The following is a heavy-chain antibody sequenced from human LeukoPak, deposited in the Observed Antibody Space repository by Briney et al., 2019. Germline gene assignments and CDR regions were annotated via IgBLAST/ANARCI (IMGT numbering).Heavy chain of an antibody. J-gene: IGHJ4*02. D-gene: IGHD3-10*01. V-gene: IGHV6-1*01. CDR2: TYYRSRWGN. CDR3: ARASVWFGERTPIDY. Sequence: SQTLSLTCAISGDSVSNNIATWNWVRQSPSRGLEWLGRTYYRSRWGNDYAISVKSRITINPDTSRNQFSLQLNSVTPEDTAVYYCARASVWFGERTPIDYWGQGTLVTVSS. CDR1: GDSVSNNIAT.